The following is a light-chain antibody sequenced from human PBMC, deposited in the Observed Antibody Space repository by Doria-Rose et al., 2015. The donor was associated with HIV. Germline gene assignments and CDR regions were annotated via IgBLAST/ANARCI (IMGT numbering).Light chain of an antibody. Sequence: TQSPDSLAVSLGERATINCKSSQSVLTRSNHKNYLAWYQQKAGQPPNLLIYWASTRESGVPDRFSGSGSGTDFTLTISSLQAEDVAVYYCQQYFTTPRTFGQGTKLEIQ. CDR3: QQYFTTPRT. J-gene: IGKJ1*01. CDR1: QSVLTRSNHKNY. CDR2: WAS. V-gene: IGKV4-1*01.